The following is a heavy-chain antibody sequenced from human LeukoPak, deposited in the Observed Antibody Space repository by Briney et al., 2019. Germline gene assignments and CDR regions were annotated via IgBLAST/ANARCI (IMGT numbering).Heavy chain of an antibody. CDR2: VMPLFGTA. CDR3: ASGSLGDGYGVGDYYQYMDV. V-gene: IGHV1-69*05. D-gene: IGHD5-24*01. CDR1: GGTFNSYA. J-gene: IGHJ6*03. Sequence: SVKVSCKASGGTFNSYAISWVRQAPGQGLEWMGGVMPLFGTANYAQEFQGRVTFTTEDSAYTAYMEVSSLRSEDTAVYYCASGSLGDGYGVGDYYQYMDVWGKGTTVTVSS.